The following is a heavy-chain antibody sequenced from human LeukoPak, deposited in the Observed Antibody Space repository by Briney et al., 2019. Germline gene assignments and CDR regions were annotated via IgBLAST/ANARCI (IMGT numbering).Heavy chain of an antibody. D-gene: IGHD3-22*01. CDR1: GYTFTSYG. CDR2: INPNSGGT. J-gene: IGHJ3*02. CDR3: AREIPEGADRGYAFDI. Sequence: GASVKVSCKASGYTFTSYGISWVRQAPGQGLEWMGWINPNSGGTNYAQKFQGRVTMTRDTSISTAYMELSRLRSDDTAVYYCAREIPEGADRGYAFDIWGQGTMVTVSS. V-gene: IGHV1-2*02.